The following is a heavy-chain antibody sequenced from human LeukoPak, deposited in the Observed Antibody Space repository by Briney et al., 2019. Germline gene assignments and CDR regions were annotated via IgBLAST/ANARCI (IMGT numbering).Heavy chain of an antibody. Sequence: SETLSLTCAVYGGSFSGYYWGWIRQPPGKGLEWIGSIYYSGSTYYNPSLKSRVTISVDTSKNQFSLKLSSVTAADTAVYYCARIEVSTLWKMDVWGQGTTVTVSS. CDR1: GGSFSGYY. D-gene: IGHD4-17*01. J-gene: IGHJ6*02. CDR3: ARIEVSTLWKMDV. CDR2: IYYSGST. V-gene: IGHV4-39*01.